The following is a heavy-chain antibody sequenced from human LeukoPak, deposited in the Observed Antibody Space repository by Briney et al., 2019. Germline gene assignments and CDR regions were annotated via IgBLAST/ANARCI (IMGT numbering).Heavy chain of an antibody. CDR1: GFTFSVAA. CDR3: AKDIQLST. V-gene: IGHV3-23*01. D-gene: IGHD5-24*01. J-gene: IGHJ3*01. CDR2: TGASGEST. Sequence: PGGSLRLSCAASGFTFSVAAMTWVRQAPGKRLEWVSLTGASGESTYYADSVKGRFTISRDNSKNTLSLQMNSLRVEDTAMYFCAKDIQLSTWGLGTMVTVSS.